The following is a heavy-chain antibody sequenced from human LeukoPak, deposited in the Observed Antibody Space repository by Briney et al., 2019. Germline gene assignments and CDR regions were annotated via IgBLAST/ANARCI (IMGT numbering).Heavy chain of an antibody. J-gene: IGHJ4*02. V-gene: IGHV4-39*07. D-gene: IGHD6-19*01. CDR2: TYYSGST. CDR3: ARGYSSGWYDY. CDR1: GGSISSSSYY. Sequence: PSETLSLTCTVSGGSISSSSYYWGWIRRPPGKGLEWIGSTYYSGSTYYNPSLKSRVTISVDTSKNQFSLKLSSVTAADTAVYYCARGYSSGWYDYWGQGTLVTVSS.